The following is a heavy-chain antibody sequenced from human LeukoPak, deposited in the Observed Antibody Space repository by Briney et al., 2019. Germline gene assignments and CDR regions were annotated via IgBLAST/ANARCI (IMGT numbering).Heavy chain of an antibody. D-gene: IGHD6-19*01. Sequence: GGSLRLSCAASGFTFSSYAMHWVRQAPGKGLEWVAVISYDGSNKYYADSVKGRFTISRDNSKNTLYLQMNSLRAEDTAVYYCAGTGQRWLVRGYIDYWGQGTLVTDSS. J-gene: IGHJ4*02. CDR2: ISYDGSNK. CDR1: GFTFSSYA. CDR3: AGTGQRWLVRGYIDY. V-gene: IGHV3-30*04.